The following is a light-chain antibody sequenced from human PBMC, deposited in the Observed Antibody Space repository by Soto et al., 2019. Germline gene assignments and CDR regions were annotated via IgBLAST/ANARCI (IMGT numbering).Light chain of an antibody. CDR1: SSDVGGYNY. CDR2: DFS. J-gene: IGLJ1*01. Sequence: QSVLTQPASVSGSHGQSITISCTGTSSDVGGYNYVSWYQHHPGKAPKLIIYDFSNRPSEVSIRFSGSKSDNTASLTISGLQPEDEADYHCSSYTTSNTRQIVFGTGTKVTVL. CDR3: SSYTTSNTRQIV. V-gene: IGLV2-14*03.